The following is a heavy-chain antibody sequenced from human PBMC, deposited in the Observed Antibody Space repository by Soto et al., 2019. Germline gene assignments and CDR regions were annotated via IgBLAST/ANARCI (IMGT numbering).Heavy chain of an antibody. J-gene: IGHJ4*02. V-gene: IGHV1-69*06. CDR3: ASWRSYSGSYCFDY. Sequence: QVQLVQSGAEVKKPGSSVKVSCEASGGTFNTYTINWVRQAPGRGLEWMGQVVPMYDSVNYAERFQGRVTITADKSTNIAYMELSSLRSEDTALYFCASWRSYSGSYCFDYWCQGTLVIVSS. CDR1: GGTFNTYT. D-gene: IGHD1-26*01. CDR2: VVPMYDSV.